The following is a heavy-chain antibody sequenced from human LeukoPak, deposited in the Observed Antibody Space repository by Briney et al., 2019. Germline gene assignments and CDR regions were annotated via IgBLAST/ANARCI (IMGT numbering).Heavy chain of an antibody. V-gene: IGHV3-15*01. CDR2: IKRKTDGGTT. J-gene: IGHJ4*02. Sequence: NPGGSLRLSCAASGFTFSNAWMGWVRQAPGKGLEWVGRIKRKTDGGTTDYAAPVKGRFTISRDDSKNTLYLQMNSLKTEDTAVYYCTTDLSSSTYYSSGWYGEDYWGQGTLVTVSS. D-gene: IGHD6-19*01. CDR1: GFTFSNAW. CDR3: TTDLSSSTYYSSGWYGEDY.